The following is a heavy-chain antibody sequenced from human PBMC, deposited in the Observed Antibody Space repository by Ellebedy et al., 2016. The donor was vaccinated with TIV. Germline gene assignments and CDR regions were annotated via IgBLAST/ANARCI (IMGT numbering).Heavy chain of an antibody. V-gene: IGHV4-34*01. Sequence: SETLSLXXAVYGGSFSGYYWSWIRQPPGKGLEWIGEINHSGSTNYNPSLKSRVTISVDTSKNQFSLKLSSVTAADTAVYYCARGIVVVPAQTNYYYYYMDVWGKGTTVTVSS. D-gene: IGHD2-2*01. CDR1: GGSFSGYY. CDR2: INHSGST. J-gene: IGHJ6*03. CDR3: ARGIVVVPAQTNYYYYYMDV.